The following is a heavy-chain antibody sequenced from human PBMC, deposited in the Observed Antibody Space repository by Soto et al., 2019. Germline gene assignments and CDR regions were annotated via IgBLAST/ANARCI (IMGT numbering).Heavy chain of an antibody. J-gene: IGHJ4*02. CDR3: ARQGYDFWSGTPHFDY. CDR2: ISYDGSNK. Sequence: QVQLVESGGGVVQPGRSLRLSCAASGFTFSSYAMHWVRQAPGKGLEWVAVISYDGSNKYYADSVKGRFTISRDNSKNXLYLQMNSLRAEDTAVYYCARQGYDFWSGTPHFDYWGQGTLVTVSS. V-gene: IGHV3-30-3*01. CDR1: GFTFSSYA. D-gene: IGHD3-3*01.